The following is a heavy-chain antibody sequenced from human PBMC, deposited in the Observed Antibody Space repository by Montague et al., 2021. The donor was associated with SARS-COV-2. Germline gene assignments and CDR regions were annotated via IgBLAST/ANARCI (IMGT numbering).Heavy chain of an antibody. Sequence: SGTLSLTCAVYGGSFSGYYWSWIRQPPGKGLEWIGEINHSGSTNYNPSLKSRVTISVDTSKNQFSLKLSPVTAADTAVYYCARVRYYGSGTSLGMDVWGQGTTVTVSS. CDR2: INHSGST. V-gene: IGHV4-34*01. J-gene: IGHJ6*02. CDR3: ARVRYYGSGTSLGMDV. D-gene: IGHD3-10*01. CDR1: GGSFSGYY.